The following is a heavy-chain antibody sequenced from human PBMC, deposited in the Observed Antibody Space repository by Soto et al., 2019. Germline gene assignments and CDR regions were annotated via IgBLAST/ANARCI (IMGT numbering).Heavy chain of an antibody. J-gene: IGHJ6*03. CDR1: GGSISSYY. Sequence: SETLSLTCTVSGGSISSYYWSWIRQPPGKGLEWIGYIYYSGSTNYNPSLKSRVTISVDTSKNQFSLKLSSVTAADTAVYYCARGRMADYDILTGYGYYYYYMDVWGKGTTVTVSS. D-gene: IGHD3-9*01. CDR2: IYYSGST. V-gene: IGHV4-59*01. CDR3: ARGRMADYDILTGYGYYYYYMDV.